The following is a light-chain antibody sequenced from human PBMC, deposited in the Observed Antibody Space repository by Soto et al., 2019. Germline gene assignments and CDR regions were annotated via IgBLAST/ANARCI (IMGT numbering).Light chain of an antibody. Sequence: DIQMTQSPSTRSASVGDRVTITCRASQSISSWLAWYQQKPGKAPKLLIYDASSLESGVPSRFSGSGSGTELTLTISSLQPDDFATYYCQQYNSYSWTLGQGTKVDIK. CDR1: QSISSW. V-gene: IGKV1-5*01. J-gene: IGKJ1*01. CDR3: QQYNSYSWT. CDR2: DAS.